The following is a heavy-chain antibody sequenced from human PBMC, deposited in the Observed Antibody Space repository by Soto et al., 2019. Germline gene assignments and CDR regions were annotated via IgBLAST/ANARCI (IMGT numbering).Heavy chain of an antibody. J-gene: IGHJ4*02. Sequence: GGSLRLSCAASGFTFSSYSMNWVRQAPGKGLEWVSSISSSSSYIYYADSVKGRFTISRDNAKNSLYLQMNCLRAEDTAVYYCAREGPRYDSSGYYYRGRDPFDYWGQGTRVSVAS. V-gene: IGHV3-21*01. D-gene: IGHD3-22*01. CDR2: ISSSSSYI. CDR1: GFTFSSYS. CDR3: AREGPRYDSSGYYYRGRDPFDY.